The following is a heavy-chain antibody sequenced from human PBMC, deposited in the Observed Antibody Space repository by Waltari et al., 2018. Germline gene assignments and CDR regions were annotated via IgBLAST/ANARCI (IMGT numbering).Heavy chain of an antibody. D-gene: IGHD2-2*01. CDR1: GYTFTGYY. CDR3: ARDRAFCSSTSCYHDAFDI. V-gene: IGHV1-2*02. Sequence: QVQLVQSGAEVKKPGASVKVSCKASGYTFTGYYMHWVRQAPGQGLEWMGWINPNSGGTNYAQKFQGRVTMTRDTSISTAYMELSRLRSDDTAVYYCARDRAFCSSTSCYHDAFDIWGQGTMVTVSS. CDR2: INPNSGGT. J-gene: IGHJ3*02.